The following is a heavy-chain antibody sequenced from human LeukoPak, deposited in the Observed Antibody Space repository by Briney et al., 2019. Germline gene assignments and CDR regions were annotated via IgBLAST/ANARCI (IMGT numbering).Heavy chain of an antibody. D-gene: IGHD3-22*01. J-gene: IGHJ4*02. Sequence: GGSLRLSCAASGFTFSDYYMSWIRQAPGKGLEWGSYISSGGSTIFYADSVQGRFTISRDNAKNSLYLQMNSLRAEDTAVYYCARKYYYDSSGYYFWGQGTLVTVSS. V-gene: IGHV3-11*01. CDR2: ISSGGSTI. CDR1: GFTFSDYY. CDR3: ARKYYYDSSGYYF.